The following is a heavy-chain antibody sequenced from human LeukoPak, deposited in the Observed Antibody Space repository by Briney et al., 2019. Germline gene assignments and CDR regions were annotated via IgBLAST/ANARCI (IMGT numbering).Heavy chain of an antibody. J-gene: IGHJ5*02. CDR3: ARVRREYYDSSDWWAVSNWFDP. Sequence: GASVKVSCKASGYTFTSYDINWVRQATGQGLEWMGWMNPNSGNTGYAQKFQGRVTITRNTSISTAYMELSSLRSEDTAVYYCARVRREYYDSSDWWAVSNWFDPWGQGTLVTVSS. V-gene: IGHV1-8*03. D-gene: IGHD3-22*01. CDR1: GYTFTSYD. CDR2: MNPNSGNT.